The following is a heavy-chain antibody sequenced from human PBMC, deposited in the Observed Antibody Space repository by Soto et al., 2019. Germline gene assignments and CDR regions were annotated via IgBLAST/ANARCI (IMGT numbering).Heavy chain of an antibody. J-gene: IGHJ6*02. CDR3: AREVYDILTGYPLIGYYYGMDV. V-gene: IGHV1-18*01. CDR2: ISAYNGNT. D-gene: IGHD3-9*01. Sequence: QVPLVQSGAEVKKPGASVKVSCKASGYTFTSYGISWVRQAPGQGLEWMGWISAYNGNTNYAQKLQGRVTMTTDTSTSTAYMELRSLRSDDTAVYYCAREVYDILTGYPLIGYYYGMDVWGQGTTVTVSS. CDR1: GYTFTSYG.